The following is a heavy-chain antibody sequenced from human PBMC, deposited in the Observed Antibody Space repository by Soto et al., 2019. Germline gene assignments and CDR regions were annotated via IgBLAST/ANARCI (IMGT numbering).Heavy chain of an antibody. CDR1: GFTFNKYP. CDR2: ISGSGDST. V-gene: IGHV3-23*01. CDR3: AKSFLARSYYYYYGMDV. Sequence: EVQLLESGGGLEQPGGSQRLSCAASGFTFNKYPINWVRQAPGKGLEWVSAISGSGDSTYDADAAKGRFTISRDNSKNTLYLQMTSLRAEDTAVYYCAKSFLARSYYYYYGMDVWGQGTTVTVSS. D-gene: IGHD3-3*02. J-gene: IGHJ6*02.